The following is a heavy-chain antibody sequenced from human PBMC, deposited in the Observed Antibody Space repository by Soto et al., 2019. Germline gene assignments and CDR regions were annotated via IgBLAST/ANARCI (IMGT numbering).Heavy chain of an antibody. CDR3: TRTRGTSGWDDYYYFGMDV. V-gene: IGHV6-1*01. J-gene: IGHJ6*02. CDR2: TYYRSKWYN. D-gene: IGHD6-19*01. Sequence: SQTLSLTCAISGDSVSSNSAAWNWIRQSPSRGLEWLGKTYYRSKWYNEYAESVKGRITINPDTSKNQFSLQLNSATPEDTAVYYCTRTRGTSGWDDYYYFGMDVWGQGTTVTVSS. CDR1: GDSVSSNSAA.